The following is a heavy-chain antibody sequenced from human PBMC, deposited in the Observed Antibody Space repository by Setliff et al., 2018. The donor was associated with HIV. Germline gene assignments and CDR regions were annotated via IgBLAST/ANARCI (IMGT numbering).Heavy chain of an antibody. J-gene: IGHJ4*02. Sequence: SETLSLTCTVSNDSINYQYWAWIRQPPGKGLGWIGSIYYSGNTNYNPSLKSRVTISIDTSKSQFSLKLTSVSAADTAMYYCARGRRRSSTPYYFDYWGQGTLVTVSS. CDR3: ARGRRRSSTPYYFDY. CDR2: IYYSGNT. V-gene: IGHV4-59*11. CDR1: NDSINYQY.